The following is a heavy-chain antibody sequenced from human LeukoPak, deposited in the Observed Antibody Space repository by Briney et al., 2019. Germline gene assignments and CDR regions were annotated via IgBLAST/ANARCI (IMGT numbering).Heavy chain of an antibody. J-gene: IGHJ4*02. CDR2: IIPIFGTA. V-gene: IGHV1-69*05. Sequence: SVKVSCKASGGTFSSYAISWVRQAPGQGLEWMGGIIPIFGTANYAQKFQGRVTITTDESTSTAYMELSSLRSEDTAVYYCAGGGLGYSNPTIDYWGQGTLVTVSS. CDR3: AGGGLGYSNPTIDY. D-gene: IGHD4-11*01. CDR1: GGTFSSYA.